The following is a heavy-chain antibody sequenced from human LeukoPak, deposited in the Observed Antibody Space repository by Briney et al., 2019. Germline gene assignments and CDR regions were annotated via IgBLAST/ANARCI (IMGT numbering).Heavy chain of an antibody. D-gene: IGHD5-12*01. Sequence: PGGSLRLSCAASGFTFSSYGMHWVRQAPGKGLEWVAVISYDGSNKYYADSVKGRFTISRGNSKNTLYLQMNSLRAEDTAVYYCAKDPGYSGYGGIDYWGQGTLVTVSS. V-gene: IGHV3-30*18. CDR3: AKDPGYSGYGGIDY. CDR1: GFTFSSYG. J-gene: IGHJ4*02. CDR2: ISYDGSNK.